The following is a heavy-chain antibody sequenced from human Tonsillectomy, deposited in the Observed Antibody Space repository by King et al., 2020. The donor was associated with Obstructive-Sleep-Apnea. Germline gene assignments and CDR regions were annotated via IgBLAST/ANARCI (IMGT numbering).Heavy chain of an antibody. Sequence: VQLVESGGGLVQPGRSLRLSCAASGFAFDDYAMNWVRQAPGKGLEWVSGVSWNSRFIDYADSVKGRFTISRDNAKNSLYLQMNSLRPEDTAFYYCAKEREGAACGVFDSWGRGSLVTVSS. CDR1: GFAFDDYA. V-gene: IGHV3-9*01. D-gene: IGHD2-21*01. CDR2: VSWNSRFI. J-gene: IGHJ4*02. CDR3: AKEREGAACGVFDS.